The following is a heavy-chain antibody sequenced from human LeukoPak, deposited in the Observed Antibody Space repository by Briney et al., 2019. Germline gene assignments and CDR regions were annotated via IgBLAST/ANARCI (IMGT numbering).Heavy chain of an antibody. V-gene: IGHV3-30-3*01. CDR1: GFTFNIYA. CDR2: ISYDGNNK. D-gene: IGHD5-12*01. CDR3: ARDRAKVGYELDY. J-gene: IGHJ4*02. Sequence: GGSLRLSCAASGFTFNIYAIHWVRQAPGKELEWVAHISYDGNNKYYADSVKGRFTISRDNSKNTLYLQMNTLRTEDTAVYYCARDRAKVGYELDYWGQGTLVTVSS.